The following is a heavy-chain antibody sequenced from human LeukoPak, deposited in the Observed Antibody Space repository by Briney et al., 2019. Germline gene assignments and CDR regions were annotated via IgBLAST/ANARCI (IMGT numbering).Heavy chain of an antibody. CDR3: ARDSVAVGAPGIY. CDR1: GYTFTNNG. Sequence: ASVKVSCKASGYTFTNNGITWVRQAPGQGLEWMGWISTNTGNTNYAQKFQDGVTMTIDTSTTTAYMELRGLTSDDTAVYYCARDSVAVGAPGIYWGQGTLVTVSS. V-gene: IGHV1-18*01. CDR2: ISTNTGNT. D-gene: IGHD2-2*01. J-gene: IGHJ4*02.